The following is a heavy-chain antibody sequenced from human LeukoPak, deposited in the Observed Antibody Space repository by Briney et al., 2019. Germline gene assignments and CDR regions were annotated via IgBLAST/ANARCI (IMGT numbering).Heavy chain of an antibody. CDR1: GFTVSSNY. CDR3: AGGIIAAVRDYYYYYMDV. J-gene: IGHJ6*03. V-gene: IGHV3-53*01. D-gene: IGHD6-13*01. CDR2: IYSGGST. Sequence: PGGSLRLSCAASGFTVSSNYMSWVRQAPGKGLEWVSVIYSGGSTYYADSVKGRFTISRDNSKNTLYLQMNSLRAEDTAVYYCAGGIIAAVRDYYYYYMDVWGKGTTVTVSS.